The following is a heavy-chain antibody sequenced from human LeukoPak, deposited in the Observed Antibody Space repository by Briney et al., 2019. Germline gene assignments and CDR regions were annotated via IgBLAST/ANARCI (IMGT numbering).Heavy chain of an antibody. J-gene: IGHJ6*03. CDR1: GFTASRNY. CDR2: IYSDGTT. Sequence: PGGSLRLSCAASGFTASRNYMSWVRQAPGKGLEWVSVIYSDGTTFHADSVKGRFAISRDKSKNMLYLQMNSLRDEDTAVYYCGKGYMDVWGKGTTVTIS. V-gene: IGHV3-66*01. CDR3: GKGYMDV.